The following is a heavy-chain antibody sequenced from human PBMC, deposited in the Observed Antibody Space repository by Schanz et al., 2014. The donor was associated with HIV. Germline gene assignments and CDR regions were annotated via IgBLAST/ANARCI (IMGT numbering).Heavy chain of an antibody. D-gene: IGHD6-19*01. CDR1: GFIFSDYY. Sequence: QVQLVESGGGVVQPGRSLRLSCAVSGFIFSDYYMSWIRQAPGKGLEWVSYISSSGRTIYYADSMKGRFTISRDNAKNTLYLQMNSLRAEDTAVYYCARSEWVDQKWGQGTLVTVSS. CDR3: ARSEWVDQK. CDR2: ISSSGRTI. J-gene: IGHJ4*02. V-gene: IGHV3-11*04.